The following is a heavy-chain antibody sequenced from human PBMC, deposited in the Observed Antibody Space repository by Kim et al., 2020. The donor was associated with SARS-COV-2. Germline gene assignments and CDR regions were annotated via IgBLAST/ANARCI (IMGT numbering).Heavy chain of an antibody. CDR1: GGSISSSSYY. CDR2: IYYSGST. V-gene: IGHV4-39*01. CDR3: ASWGDSSGWRFFDY. J-gene: IGHJ4*02. Sequence: SETLSLTCTVSGGSISSSSYYWGWIRQPPGTGLEWIGSIYYSGSTYYNPSLKSRVTISVDTSKNNFSLKLSSVTAADTAVYYCASWGDSSGWRFFDYWGQGTLVTVSS. D-gene: IGHD6-19*01.